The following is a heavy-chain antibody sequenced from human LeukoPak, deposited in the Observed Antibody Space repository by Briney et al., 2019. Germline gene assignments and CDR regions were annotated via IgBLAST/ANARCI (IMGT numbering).Heavy chain of an antibody. D-gene: IGHD3-22*01. V-gene: IGHV3-23*01. Sequence: VRLGGSLRLSCAVSGITLSNYGMSWVRQAPGKGLEWVAGISDSGGNTKYADSVKGWFTISRDNPKNTLYLHMNSLRAEDTAVYFCAKRGVVIRVILVGFHKEAYYFDSWGQGALVTVSS. CDR2: ISDSGGNT. J-gene: IGHJ4*02. CDR3: AKRGVVIRVILVGFHKEAYYFDS. CDR1: GITLSNYG.